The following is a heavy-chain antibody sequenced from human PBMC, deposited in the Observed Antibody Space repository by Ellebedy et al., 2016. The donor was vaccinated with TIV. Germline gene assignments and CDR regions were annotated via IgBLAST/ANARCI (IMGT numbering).Heavy chain of an antibody. D-gene: IGHD1-26*01. V-gene: IGHV3-15*07. CDR1: GFTLTDAY. CDR3: ATEVKMAATTDY. J-gene: IGHJ4*02. CDR2: ITSKTDGGTI. Sequence: GESLKISCAAPGFTLTDAYMNWVRQAPGRGLEWVGRITSKTDGGTIAYAAPVKGKFTISREDSKNMLFLPMNSLKIEDTGVYYCATEVKMAATTDYWGQGTLVTVSS.